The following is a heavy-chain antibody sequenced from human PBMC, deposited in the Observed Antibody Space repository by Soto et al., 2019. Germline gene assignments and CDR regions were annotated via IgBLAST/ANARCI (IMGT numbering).Heavy chain of an antibody. J-gene: IGHJ6*02. V-gene: IGHV1-18*04. Sequence: QVQLVQSEAEVRKPGASVKVSCKASGYSFTTHGISWVRRAPGHGLAWMGWISAYNGDTHYVQRFKGRLTITTDTSTSTAYMELRSLTADDTAVYYCARDPPFSGILRGTPLMDVWGQGTTVTVSS. CDR1: GYSFTTHG. D-gene: IGHD4-17*01. CDR2: ISAYNGDT. CDR3: ARDPPFSGILRGTPLMDV.